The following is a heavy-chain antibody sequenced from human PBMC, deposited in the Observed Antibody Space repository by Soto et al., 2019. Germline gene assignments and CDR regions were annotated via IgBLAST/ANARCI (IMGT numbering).Heavy chain of an antibody. CDR2: ISGSGGST. J-gene: IGHJ6*02. CDR3: AIVDADYGSGSRPDYYYYYGMDV. V-gene: IGHV3-23*01. Sequence: GVSLRLSCAASGFTFSSYAMSWVRQAPGKGLEWVSAISGSGGSTYYADSVKGRFTISRDNSKNTLYLQMNSLRAEDTAVYYCAIVDADYGSGSRPDYYYYYGMDVWGQGTTVTAP. CDR1: GFTFSSYA. D-gene: IGHD3-10*01.